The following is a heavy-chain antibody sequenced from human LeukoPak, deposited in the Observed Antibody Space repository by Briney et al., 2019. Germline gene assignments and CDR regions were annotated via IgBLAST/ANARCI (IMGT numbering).Heavy chain of an antibody. J-gene: IGHJ5*02. CDR2: ISNGKT. CDR3: VREAGYCAPVCVKTNWFDP. V-gene: IGHV3-23*01. D-gene: IGHD2-15*01. CDR1: GFPFSSHA. Sequence: GGSLRLSCAASGFPFSSHATSWVRQPPGKGLEWVAAISNGKTYYADSVRGRFATSRDDSTNTVYLHMNSLRGEDTALYHCVREAGYCAPVCVKTNWFDPWGQGTLVTVSS.